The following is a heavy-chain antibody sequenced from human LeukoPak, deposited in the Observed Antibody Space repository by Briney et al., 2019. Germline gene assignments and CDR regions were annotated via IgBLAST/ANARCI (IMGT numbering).Heavy chain of an antibody. V-gene: IGHV1-46*01. CDR1: GYTFINYY. J-gene: IGHJ1*01. CDR2: INPSGGST. Sequence: ASVKASCKASGYTFINYYMHWVRQAPGQGLEWMGIINPSGGSTSYAQKFQGRVTMTRDTSTSTVYMELSSLRSEDTAVYYCARDESTSILWWWGQGTLVTVSS. D-gene: IGHD2-21*01. CDR3: ARDESTSILWW.